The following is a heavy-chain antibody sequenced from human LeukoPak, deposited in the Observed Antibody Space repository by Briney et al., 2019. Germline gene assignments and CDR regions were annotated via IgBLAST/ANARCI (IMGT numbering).Heavy chain of an antibody. CDR1: GGSISSRSYY. J-gene: IGHJ4*02. CDR3: ARHFSSAWNSNDY. D-gene: IGHD6-19*01. Sequence: SETLSLTCSVSGGSISSRSYYGGWIRQPPGKGVEWIATMYYSGITYYNPSLKSRVTISVDTSKNQFSLHLTSVTAADTAVYYCARHFSSAWNSNDYWGQGTLVTVSS. V-gene: IGHV4-39*01. CDR2: MYYSGIT.